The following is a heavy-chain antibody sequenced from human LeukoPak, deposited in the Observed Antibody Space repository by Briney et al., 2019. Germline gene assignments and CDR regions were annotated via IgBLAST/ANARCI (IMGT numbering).Heavy chain of an antibody. V-gene: IGHV3-7*03. CDR1: GFTFSSYW. CDR3: AKPDVYYGSGSGAFDI. CDR2: IKQDGSEK. J-gene: IGHJ3*02. Sequence: GGSLRLSCAASGFTFSSYWMSWVRQAPGKGLEWVANIKQDGSEKYYVDSVTGRFTISRDNSKNTLYLQMNSLRAEDTAVYYCAKPDVYYGSGSGAFDIWGQGTMVTVSP. D-gene: IGHD3-10*01.